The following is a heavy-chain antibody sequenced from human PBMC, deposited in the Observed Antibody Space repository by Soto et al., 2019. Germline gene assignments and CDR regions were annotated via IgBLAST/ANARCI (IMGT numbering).Heavy chain of an antibody. Sequence: XETLSLTCTVAGCSISSYYWSWIRQPPGKGLEWIGYIYYSGSTNYNPSLKSRVTISVDTSKNQFSLKLSSVTAADTAVYYCARGAQLWFNWFDPWG. CDR3: ARGAQLWFNWFDP. J-gene: IGHJ5*02. CDR1: GCSISSYY. V-gene: IGHV4-59*01. CDR2: IYYSGST. D-gene: IGHD5-18*01.